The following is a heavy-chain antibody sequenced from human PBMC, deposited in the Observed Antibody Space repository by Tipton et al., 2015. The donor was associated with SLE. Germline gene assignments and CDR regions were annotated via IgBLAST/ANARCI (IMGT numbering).Heavy chain of an antibody. CDR3: ARQIEGPRSGWHVAYYNYFALDV. D-gene: IGHD6-19*01. Sequence: TLSLTCAVYGGSFSGFYWSWIRQPPGKGLEWIGEIDHSGSINYNVSLKSRVTISVDTSENQFSLKLSSVTATDTAVYYCARQIEGPRSGWHVAYYNYFALDVWGQGTTVTVSS. CDR1: GGSFSGFY. J-gene: IGHJ6*02. V-gene: IGHV4-34*01. CDR2: IDHSGSI.